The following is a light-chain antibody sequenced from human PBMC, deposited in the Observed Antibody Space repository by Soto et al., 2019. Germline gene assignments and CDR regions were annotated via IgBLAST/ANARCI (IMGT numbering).Light chain of an antibody. CDR2: AAS. CDR3: QQSDSIPIT. Sequence: DIQITQSPSSLSSSLGDIVSVPFRASQTITRNLNWYQQKPGTAPKLLIYAASTLQSGVPSRFSGSGSGTDFTLAISSLQPEDFATYYCQQSDSIPITFGQGTRLEIK. CDR1: QTITRN. J-gene: IGKJ5*01. V-gene: IGKV1-39*01.